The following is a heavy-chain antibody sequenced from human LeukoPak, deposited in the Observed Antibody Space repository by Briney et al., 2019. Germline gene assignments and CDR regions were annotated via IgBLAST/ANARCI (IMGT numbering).Heavy chain of an antibody. D-gene: IGHD3-22*01. CDR2: ISGSGGST. CDR1: GFTFSSYA. Sequence: GGSLRLSCAASGFTFSSYAMSWVRQAPGKGLEWVSAISGSGGSTYYADSMKGRFTISRDNSKNTLYLQMNGLRAEDTAVYYCAKDTYYYDSSGYSYYFDYWGQGTLVTVSS. CDR3: AKDTYYYDSSGYSYYFDY. J-gene: IGHJ4*02. V-gene: IGHV3-23*01.